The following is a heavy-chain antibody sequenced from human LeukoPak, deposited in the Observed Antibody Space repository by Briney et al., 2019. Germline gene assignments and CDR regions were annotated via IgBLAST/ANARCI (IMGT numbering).Heavy chain of an antibody. CDR1: GVSISSYY. V-gene: IGHV4-4*07. Sequence: PSETLSLTCTVSGVSISSYYWSWIRQPAGKGLEWIGRIHTSGSTNYNPSLKSRVTMSVDASKDQFSLKLSSVTAADTAVYYCARDQYYHDSSGYYSFDYWGQGTLVTVSS. D-gene: IGHD3-22*01. CDR3: ARDQYYHDSSGYYSFDY. J-gene: IGHJ4*02. CDR2: IHTSGST.